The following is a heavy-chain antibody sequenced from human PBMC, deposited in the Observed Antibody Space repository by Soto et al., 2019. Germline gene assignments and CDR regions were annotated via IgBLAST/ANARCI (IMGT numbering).Heavy chain of an antibody. CDR2: IYSGSST. V-gene: IGHV3-66*01. CDR3: ARERRTLYGMDG. CDR1: GFTVSSNY. J-gene: IGHJ6*02. Sequence: GGSLRLSCAASGFTVSSNYMSWVRQAPGKGLEWVSVIYSGSSTYYADSVKGRFTISRDNSENTLYLQMNSLRAEDTAVYYCARERRTLYGMDGWGQGTTVTVSS.